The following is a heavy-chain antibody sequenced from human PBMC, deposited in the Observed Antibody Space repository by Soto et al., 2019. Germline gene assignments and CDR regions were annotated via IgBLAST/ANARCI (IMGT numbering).Heavy chain of an antibody. Sequence: TSETLSLTCAVYCGSFSGYYWSWIRQPPGKGLEWIGEINHSGSTNYNPSLKSRVTISVDTSKNQFSLKLSSVTAADTAVYYCARVPYYYDSSGYSTPHDYWGQGTLVTVSS. V-gene: IGHV4-34*01. CDR3: ARVPYYYDSSGYSTPHDY. J-gene: IGHJ4*02. CDR2: INHSGST. D-gene: IGHD3-22*01. CDR1: CGSFSGYY.